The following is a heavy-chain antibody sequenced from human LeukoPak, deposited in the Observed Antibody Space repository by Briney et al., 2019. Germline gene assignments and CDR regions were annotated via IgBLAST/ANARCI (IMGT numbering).Heavy chain of an antibody. CDR1: AGPIYSTRYY. CDR2: VHYSGVT. J-gene: IGHJ4*02. V-gene: IGHV4-39*07. CDR3: AGLSGWLVPPGY. Sequence: PSETLSLTCIVSAGPIYSTRYYWGWIRQPPGKGLEWIGSVHYSGVTHYNPSLKSRITISVDTSKNQFSLKLSSVTAAGTAVYYCAGLSGWLVPPGYWGQGTLVTVSS. D-gene: IGHD6-19*01.